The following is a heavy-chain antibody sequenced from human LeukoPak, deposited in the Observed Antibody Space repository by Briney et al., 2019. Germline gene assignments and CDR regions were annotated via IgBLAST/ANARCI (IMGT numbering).Heavy chain of an antibody. CDR3: AREPAYSKVY. J-gene: IGHJ4*02. D-gene: IGHD4-11*01. Sequence: KTGGSLRLSCAASGFTFSNYSMNLVRQAPGKGLEWVSSISSSSSYIYYADSVKGRFTISRDNAKNSLYLQMNSLRAEDTAVYYCAREPAYSKVYWGQGTLVTVSS. CDR1: GFTFSNYS. CDR2: ISSSSSYI. V-gene: IGHV3-21*01.